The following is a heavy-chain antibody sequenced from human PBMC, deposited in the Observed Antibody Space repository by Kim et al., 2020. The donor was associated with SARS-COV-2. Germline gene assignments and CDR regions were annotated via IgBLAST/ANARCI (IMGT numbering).Heavy chain of an antibody. Sequence: SETLSLTCTVSGGSISSSTYYWGWIRQPPGKGLQWIGSVYYSGSTHYNPSLKSRVTISVDTSNNQFSLILSSVTAADTAVFYCARHAPNTSNRPFDYWGQGTLVTVSS. CDR2: VYYSGST. CDR1: GGSISSSTYY. V-gene: IGHV4-39*01. J-gene: IGHJ4*02. CDR3: ARHAPNTSNRPFDY. D-gene: IGHD2-2*02.